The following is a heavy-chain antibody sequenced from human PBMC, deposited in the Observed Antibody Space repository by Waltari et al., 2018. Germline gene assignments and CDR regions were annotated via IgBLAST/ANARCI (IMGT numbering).Heavy chain of an antibody. CDR2: IYSGGST. CDR1: GFTVSSNY. V-gene: IGHV3-53*01. CDR3: ARDTADILTGYYYYGMDV. D-gene: IGHD3-9*01. J-gene: IGHJ6*02. Sequence: EVQLVESGGGLIQPGGSLRLSCAASGFTVSSNYMSWVRQAPGTGLEWVSVIYSGGSTYYADSVKGRFTISRDNSKNTLYLQMNSLRAEDTAVYYCARDTADILTGYYYYGMDVWGQGTTVTVSS.